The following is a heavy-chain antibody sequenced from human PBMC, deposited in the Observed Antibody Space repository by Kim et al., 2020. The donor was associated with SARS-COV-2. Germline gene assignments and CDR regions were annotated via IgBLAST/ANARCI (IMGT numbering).Heavy chain of an antibody. Sequence: GSLRLSCAASGFTFSSYWMHWVRQAPGKGLVWVSRINSDGSTISYADSVKGRFTISRDNAKNTLYLQMNSLRAEDTAVYYCSRRAYSSGWWYFDYWGQGTLVTVSS. CDR3: SRRAYSSGWWYFDY. CDR1: GFTFSSYW. CDR2: INSDGSTI. D-gene: IGHD6-19*01. V-gene: IGHV3-74*01. J-gene: IGHJ4*02.